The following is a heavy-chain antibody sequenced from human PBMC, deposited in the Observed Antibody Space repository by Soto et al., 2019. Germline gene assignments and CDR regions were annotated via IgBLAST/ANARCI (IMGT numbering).Heavy chain of an antibody. CDR2: IIPIFGTA. CDR1: GGTFSSYA. D-gene: IGHD2-2*01. J-gene: IGHJ4*02. V-gene: IGHV1-69*13. Sequence: GASVKVSCKASGGTFSSYAISWVRQAPGQGLEWMGGIIPIFGTANYAQKFQGRVTITADESTSTAYMELSSLRSKDTAVYYCARGSQLQPPSFDYWGQGTLVTVSS. CDR3: ARGSQLQPPSFDY.